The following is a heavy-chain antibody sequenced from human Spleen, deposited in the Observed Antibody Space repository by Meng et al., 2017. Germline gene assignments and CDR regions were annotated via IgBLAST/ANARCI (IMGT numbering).Heavy chain of an antibody. V-gene: IGHV7-4-1*02. J-gene: IGHJ4*02. CDR3: ARGSGDCTSTTCSTFDY. Sequence: QVQLVQSGAEVKKPGASVQISCKASGYTFTTYYINWLRQAPGQGLEWIGWITTNTGKPTYAPGFTGRFVFSLDTSASTTYLHISSLKADDTAVYYCARGSGDCTSTTCSTFDYWGQGTLVTVSS. CDR1: GYTFTTYY. D-gene: IGHD2-2*01. CDR2: ITTNTGKP.